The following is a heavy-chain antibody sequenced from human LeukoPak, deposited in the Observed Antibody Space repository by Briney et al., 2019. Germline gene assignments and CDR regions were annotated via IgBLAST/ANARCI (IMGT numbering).Heavy chain of an antibody. V-gene: IGHV1-69*05. D-gene: IGHD2-15*01. CDR2: IIPIFGTA. Sequence: SVKVSCKASGGTFSSYAISWVRQAPGQGLEWMGGIIPIFGTANYAQKFQGRVTMTRDTSTSTVYMELSSLRSEDTAVYYCATSTVAATPFDYWGQGTLVTVSS. CDR3: ATSTVAATPFDY. J-gene: IGHJ4*02. CDR1: GGTFSSYA.